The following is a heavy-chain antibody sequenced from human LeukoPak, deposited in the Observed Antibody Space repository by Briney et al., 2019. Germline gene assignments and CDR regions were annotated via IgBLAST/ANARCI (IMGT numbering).Heavy chain of an antibody. CDR3: ASRRIQLWRYNWFDP. CDR2: IYYSGST. CDR1: GGSISSSSYY. V-gene: IGHV4-39*07. J-gene: IGHJ5*02. D-gene: IGHD5-18*01. Sequence: SETLSLTCTVSGGSISSSSYYWGWIRQPPGKGLEWIGSIYYSGSTYYNPSLKSRVTISVDTSKNQFSLKLSSVTAADTAVYYCASRRIQLWRYNWFDPWGQGTLVTVSS.